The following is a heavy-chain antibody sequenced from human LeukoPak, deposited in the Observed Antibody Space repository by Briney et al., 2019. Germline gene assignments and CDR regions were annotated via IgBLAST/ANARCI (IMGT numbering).Heavy chain of an antibody. CDR2: INPNSGGT. D-gene: IGHD2-2*01. Sequence: GASVKVSCKASGYTFTGYYMHWVRQAPGQGLEWMGWINPNSGGTNHAQKFQGRVTMTRNTSISTAYMELSSLRSEDTAVYYCATGLVPAATAEIYYYYYYMDVWGKGTTVTVSS. V-gene: IGHV1-2*02. CDR1: GYTFTGYY. CDR3: ATGLVPAATAEIYYYYYYMDV. J-gene: IGHJ6*03.